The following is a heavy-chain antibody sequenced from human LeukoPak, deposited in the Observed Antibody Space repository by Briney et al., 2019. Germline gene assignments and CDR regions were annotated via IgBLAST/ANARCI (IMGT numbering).Heavy chain of an antibody. Sequence: SETLSLTCTVSGGSISSNSYYWGWIRQPPGKGLEWIGSIYYSGSTYYNPSLNIRVTISVDTSKNQFSLNLRSVTAAGTAVYYCAREILYDSTGYYLWGQGTLVTVSS. CDR2: IYYSGST. CDR3: AREILYDSTGYYL. J-gene: IGHJ4*02. CDR1: GGSISSNSYY. V-gene: IGHV4-39*07. D-gene: IGHD3-22*01.